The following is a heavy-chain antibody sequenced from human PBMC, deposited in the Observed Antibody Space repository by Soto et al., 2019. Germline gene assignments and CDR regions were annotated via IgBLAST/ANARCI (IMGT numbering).Heavy chain of an antibody. Sequence: TLSLTCAISGDSVSSDRAAWNWIRQSPSRGLEWLGRTYYRSKWYNDYAVSVKSRITINPDTSKNQFSLQLKSVTPEDTALYYCARVKGTYSGSYHFDSWGQGTLVTVSS. CDR3: ARVKGTYSGSYHFDS. CDR2: TYYRSKWYN. D-gene: IGHD1-26*01. J-gene: IGHJ4*02. V-gene: IGHV6-1*01. CDR1: GDSVSSDRAA.